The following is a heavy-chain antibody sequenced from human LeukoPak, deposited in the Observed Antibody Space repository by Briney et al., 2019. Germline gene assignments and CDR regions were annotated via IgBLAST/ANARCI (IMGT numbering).Heavy chain of an antibody. Sequence: GGSLRLSCAASGFTFSSYSMNWVRQAPGKGLEWVSYISSSSSTIYYADSVKGRFTISRDNAKNSLYLQMNSLRAEDTAVYYCARGSLRLRAYYFDYWGQGTLVTVSS. CDR3: ARGSLRLRAYYFDY. J-gene: IGHJ4*02. CDR1: GFTFSSYS. CDR2: ISSSSSTI. D-gene: IGHD3-10*01. V-gene: IGHV3-48*01.